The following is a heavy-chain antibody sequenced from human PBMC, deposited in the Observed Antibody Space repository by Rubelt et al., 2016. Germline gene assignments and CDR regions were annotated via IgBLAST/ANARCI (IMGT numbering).Heavy chain of an antibody. V-gene: IGHV1-24*01. CDR2: FDPEAGET. CDR1: GYTLTELS. CDR3: AIRQPDYGDLDFDY. D-gene: IGHD4-17*01. J-gene: IGHJ4*02. Sequence: QVQLVQSGAEVKKPGASVKVFCKVSGYTLTELSMHWVRQAPGKGLEGMGGFDPEAGETIYAQKFQGRVTMTEDTSTDTADMELSSLRSEDTAVYYCAIRQPDYGDLDFDYWGQGTLVTVSS.